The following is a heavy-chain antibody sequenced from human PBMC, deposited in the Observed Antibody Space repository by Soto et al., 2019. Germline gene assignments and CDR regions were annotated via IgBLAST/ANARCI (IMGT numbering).Heavy chain of an antibody. Sequence: EVQLLESGGSLVQPGGSLRLSCVVSGFTFRNFAMSWVRQAPGKGLEWVSAITGSGGNTFYADSVKGRFTISRDNANNTLYLEMNSLRLEDTAVYYCAKWVTMILDDSPEWFDPWGQGTLVTVSS. J-gene: IGHJ5*02. CDR3: AKWVTMILDDSPEWFDP. V-gene: IGHV3-23*01. D-gene: IGHD3-22*01. CDR2: ITGSGGNT. CDR1: GFTFRNFA.